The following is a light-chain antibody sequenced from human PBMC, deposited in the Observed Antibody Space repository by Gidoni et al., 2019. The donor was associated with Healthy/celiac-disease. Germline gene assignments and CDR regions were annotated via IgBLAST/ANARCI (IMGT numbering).Light chain of an antibody. J-gene: IGKJ1*01. CDR1: QSISSY. V-gene: IGKV1-39*01. CDR2: AAS. CDR3: QQSDSTLWT. Sequence: DIQMTPSPSSLSASVGDRVTITCRASQSISSYLNWYQQKPGKAPKLLIYAASSLQSGVPSRFSGRGAGTDFTLTISSLQPEDVATYYCQQSDSTLWTFGQGTKVEIK.